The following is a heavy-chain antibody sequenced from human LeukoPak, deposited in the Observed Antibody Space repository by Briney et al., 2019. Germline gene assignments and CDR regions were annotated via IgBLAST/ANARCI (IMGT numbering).Heavy chain of an antibody. D-gene: IGHD6-13*01. Sequence: PSETLSLTCTVSRGSISSGSYYWSWIRQPAGKGLEWIGRIYTSGSTNYNPSLKSRVTISVDTSENQFSLKLSSVTAADTAVYYCARGPQRAAGFKEYYFDYWGQGTLVTVSS. CDR3: ARGPQRAAGFKEYYFDY. V-gene: IGHV4-61*02. J-gene: IGHJ4*02. CDR1: RGSISSGSYY. CDR2: IYTSGST.